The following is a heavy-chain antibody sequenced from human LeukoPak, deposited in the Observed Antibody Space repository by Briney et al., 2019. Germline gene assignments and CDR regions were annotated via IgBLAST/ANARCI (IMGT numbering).Heavy chain of an antibody. D-gene: IGHD6-13*01. Sequence: SETLSLTCTLSGASISIYYWSWIRQPPGKGLEWIGYIYYSGSTHYNPSPKSRVTISVDTSKTQFSPELSSVTAADTAVYYCASGPYPAAGTDHKFDYWGQGALVTVSS. CDR2: IYYSGST. J-gene: IGHJ4*02. V-gene: IGHV4-59*01. CDR1: GASISIYY. CDR3: ASGPYPAAGTDHKFDY.